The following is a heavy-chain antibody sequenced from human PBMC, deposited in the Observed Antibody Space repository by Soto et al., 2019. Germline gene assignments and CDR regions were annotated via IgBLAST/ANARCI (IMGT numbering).Heavy chain of an antibody. CDR1: GFAFNDSA. V-gene: IGHV3-73*01. Sequence: DVQVVQSGGGLVQPGGSLKLSCAASGFAFNDSAMPWVRQASGKGLEWVARVRSKSNNYATAYPASVKGRFIVSRDDTMGTTSLKMNSLKPEDTAIYYCTNNFVWGQGVLVTVS. CDR3: TNNFV. CDR2: VRSKSNNYAT. J-gene: IGHJ4*02. D-gene: IGHD2-15*01.